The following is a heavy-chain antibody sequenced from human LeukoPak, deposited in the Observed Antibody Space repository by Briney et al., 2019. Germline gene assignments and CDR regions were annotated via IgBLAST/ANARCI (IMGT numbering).Heavy chain of an antibody. V-gene: IGHV3-23*01. Sequence: GGSLRLSCAASGFRFSDAAMTWVRQAPGKGLEWVSLIGSVGHSTYYGNSVKGRFTISRDNSKNTLSLQMNSLRVEDTAMYYCAKDIELSILGLGTMVTVSS. D-gene: IGHD3-16*02. CDR1: GFRFSDAA. CDR2: IGSVGHST. CDR3: AKDIELSI. J-gene: IGHJ3*02.